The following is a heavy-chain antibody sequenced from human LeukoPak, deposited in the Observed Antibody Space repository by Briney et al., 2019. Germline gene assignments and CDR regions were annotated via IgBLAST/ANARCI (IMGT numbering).Heavy chain of an antibody. D-gene: IGHD2-2*02. CDR2: INHSGST. V-gene: IGHV4-34*01. Sequence: SETLSLTCAVYGGSFSGYYWSWIRQPPGKGLEWIGEINHSGSTSYNPSLKSRVTISVDTSENQFSLKLSSVTAADTAVYYCARGLRYCSSTSCYSGPRWFDPWGQGTLVTVSS. J-gene: IGHJ5*02. CDR3: ARGLRYCSSTSCYSGPRWFDP. CDR1: GGSFSGYY.